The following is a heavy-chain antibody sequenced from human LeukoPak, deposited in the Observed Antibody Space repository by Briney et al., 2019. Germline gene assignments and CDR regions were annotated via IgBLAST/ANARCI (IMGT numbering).Heavy chain of an antibody. J-gene: IGHJ4*02. CDR1: GFTFSSYA. V-gene: IGHV3-23*01. CDR2: ISGGGHTT. D-gene: IGHD2-15*01. Sequence: GGSLRLSCAASGFTFSSYAMSWVRQAPGKGLEWVSAISGGGHTTYYPDSVKGRFTISRDNSKNTLYLQMNSLRAEDTAVYYCAKSSGRYCSGGSCFDFDSWGQGTLVTVSS. CDR3: AKSSGRYCSGGSCFDFDS.